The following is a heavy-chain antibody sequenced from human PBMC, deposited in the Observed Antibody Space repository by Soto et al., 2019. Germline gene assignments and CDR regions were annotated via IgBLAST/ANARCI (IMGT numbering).Heavy chain of an antibody. CDR1: GVSISSSSYY. V-gene: IGHV4-39*01. J-gene: IGHJ4*02. CDR3: AGLTTFGIPGY. D-gene: IGHD3-3*01. CDR2: IYYNGDT. Sequence: SETLSLTCSVSGVSISSSSYYWGWIRQPPGKGLEWIANIYYNGDTYYNPSLKSRVTISVDTSKNQFSLKLSSFTATDTGVYYCAGLTTFGIPGYWGQGTLVTVSS.